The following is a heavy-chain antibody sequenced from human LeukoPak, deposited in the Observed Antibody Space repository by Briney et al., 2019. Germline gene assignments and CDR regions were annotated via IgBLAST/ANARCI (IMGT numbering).Heavy chain of an antibody. V-gene: IGHV4-30-4*08. J-gene: IGHJ3*02. CDR1: SASISSGGYY. CDR3: ARADPGDAFDI. CDR2: ILYSGTT. Sequence: SQTLSLTCTVSSASISSGGYYWGWLRQPPGTGREWLAYILYSGTTYNNPSLKSRLTISMNTSKNQFSLTLSSVTAADTAVYYCARADPGDAFDIWGQGTMVTVSS.